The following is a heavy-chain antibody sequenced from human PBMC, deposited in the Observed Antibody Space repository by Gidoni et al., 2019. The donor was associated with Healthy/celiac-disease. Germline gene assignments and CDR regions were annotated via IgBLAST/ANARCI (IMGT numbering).Heavy chain of an antibody. V-gene: IGHV3-21*01. CDR1: GFTFSSYS. Sequence: EVQLVESGGGLVKQGGSLRLSCAASGFTFSSYSMHWVRQAPGKGLEWVSSISSSSSYIYYASPVKGRFTISRDNAKNSLYLQMNSLRAEDTAVYYCARTHNYDFWSGYPPGAFDIWGQGTMVTVSS. J-gene: IGHJ3*02. CDR2: ISSSSSYI. D-gene: IGHD3-3*01. CDR3: ARTHNYDFWSGYPPGAFDI.